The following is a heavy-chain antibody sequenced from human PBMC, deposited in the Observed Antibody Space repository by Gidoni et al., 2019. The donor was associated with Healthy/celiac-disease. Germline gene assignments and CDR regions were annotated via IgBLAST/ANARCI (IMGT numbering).Heavy chain of an antibody. Sequence: QVQRVESGGGVVQPGRSLGLSCAAAGFTLSSYAMHWVRQAPGMGLEWVAVISYDGSNKYYADSVKGRFTISRDNSKNTLYLQMNSLRAEDTAVYYCARESGPVSGAWGNESWGQGTLVTVSS. CDR3: ARESGPVSGAWGNES. J-gene: IGHJ4*02. D-gene: IGHD3-3*01. CDR2: ISYDGSNK. CDR1: GFTLSSYA. V-gene: IGHV3-30-3*01.